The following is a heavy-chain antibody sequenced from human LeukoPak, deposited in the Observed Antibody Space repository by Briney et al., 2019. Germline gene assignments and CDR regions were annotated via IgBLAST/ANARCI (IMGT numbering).Heavy chain of an antibody. J-gene: IGHJ5*02. CDR3: ARGYGVVPVSPAGNWFDP. CDR2: INHSGST. CDR1: GGSSSGYY. Sequence: SETLSLTCAVYGGSSSGYYWSWIRQPPGKGLEWIGEINHSGSTNYNPSLKSRVTISVDTSKNQFSLKLSSVTAADTAVYYCARGYGVVPVSPAGNWFDPWGQGTLVTVSS. D-gene: IGHD4-17*01. V-gene: IGHV4-34*01.